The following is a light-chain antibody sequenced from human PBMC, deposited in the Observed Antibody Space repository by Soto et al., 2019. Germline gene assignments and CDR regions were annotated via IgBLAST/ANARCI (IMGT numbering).Light chain of an antibody. CDR2: DAS. Sequence: EIGLTQSPATLSLSPGERATLSCRASQSVSSYLAWYQQKPGQAPRLLIYDASNRATGIPARFSGSGSGTDFSLTISSLEPEDFAVYYCQQRSNWPPDTFGPGTKVDIK. V-gene: IGKV3-11*01. J-gene: IGKJ3*01. CDR1: QSVSSY. CDR3: QQRSNWPPDT.